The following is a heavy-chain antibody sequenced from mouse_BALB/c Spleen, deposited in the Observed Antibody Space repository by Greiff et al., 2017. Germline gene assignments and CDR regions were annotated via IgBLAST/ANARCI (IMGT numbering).Heavy chain of an antibody. J-gene: IGHJ4*01. CDR1: GFTFTDYY. CDR3: ARWNGSSYAMDY. CDR2: IRNKANGYTT. D-gene: IGHD1-1*01. Sequence: EVKLEESGGGLVQPGGSLRLSCATSGFTFTDYYMSWVRQPPGKALEWLGFIRNKANGYTTEYSASVKGRFTISRDNSQSILYLQMNTLRAEDSATYYCARWNGSSYAMDYWGQGTSVTVSS. V-gene: IGHV7-3*02.